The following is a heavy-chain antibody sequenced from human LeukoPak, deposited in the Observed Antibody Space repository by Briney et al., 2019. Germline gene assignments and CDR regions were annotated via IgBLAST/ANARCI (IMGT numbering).Heavy chain of an antibody. CDR1: GFTFSSYS. J-gene: IGHJ4*02. V-gene: IGHV3-21*01. CDR2: ISSSSSYI. Sequence: PGGSLRPSCAASGFTFSSYSMNWVRQAPGKGLEWVSSISSSSSYIYYADSVKGRFTISRDNAKNSLYLQMNSLRAEDTAVYYCARDKLIRSGYWGSRVDTDYWGQGTLVTVSS. D-gene: IGHD5-18*01. CDR3: ARDKLIRSGYWGSRVDTDY.